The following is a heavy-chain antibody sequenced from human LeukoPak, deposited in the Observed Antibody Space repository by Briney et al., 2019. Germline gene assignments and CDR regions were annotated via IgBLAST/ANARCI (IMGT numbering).Heavy chain of an antibody. CDR1: GGSFSGYY. Sequence: SETLSLTCVVSGGSFSGYYWGWIRQPPGRGLEWIGYVYYSGSTNYNPSFKSRITISVDTSRNQFSLQLSSVTAAGTAVYYCARIHRYCSGGACYVLDNWGQGTLVAVSS. CDR2: VYYSGST. J-gene: IGHJ4*02. CDR3: ARIHRYCSGGACYVLDN. D-gene: IGHD2-15*01. V-gene: IGHV4-59*01.